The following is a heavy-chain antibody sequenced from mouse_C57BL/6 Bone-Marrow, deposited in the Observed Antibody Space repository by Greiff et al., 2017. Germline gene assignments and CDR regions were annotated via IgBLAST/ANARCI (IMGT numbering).Heavy chain of an antibody. J-gene: IGHJ4*01. CDR3: ALLIYYYGSSLSYAMDY. D-gene: IGHD1-1*01. CDR2: INPYNGGT. CDR1: GYTFTDYY. V-gene: IGHV1-19*01. Sequence: EVQLQQSGPVLVKPGASVKMSCKASGYTFTDYYMNWVKQSHGKSLEWIGVINPYNGGTSYNQKFKGKATLTVDKSSSTAYMELNSLTSEDSAVYYCALLIYYYGSSLSYAMDYWGQGTSVTVSS.